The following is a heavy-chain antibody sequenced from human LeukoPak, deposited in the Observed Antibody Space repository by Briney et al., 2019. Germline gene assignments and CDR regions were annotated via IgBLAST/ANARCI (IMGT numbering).Heavy chain of an antibody. D-gene: IGHD3-22*01. J-gene: IGHJ3*02. Sequence: SETLYLTCAVYGGSFSGYYWSWIRQPPGKGLEWIGEINHSGSTNYNPSLKSRVTISVGTSKNQFSLKLSSVTAAGTAVYYCARELYSSGYHDAFDIWGQRTMVTVSS. V-gene: IGHV4-34*01. CDR2: INHSGST. CDR1: GGSFSGYY. CDR3: ARELYSSGYHDAFDI.